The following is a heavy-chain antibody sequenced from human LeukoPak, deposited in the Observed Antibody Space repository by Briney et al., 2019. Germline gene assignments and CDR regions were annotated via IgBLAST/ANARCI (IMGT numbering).Heavy chain of an antibody. CDR3: ARDSVDGSGTYYNDSPDY. Sequence: ASVKVSCKASGYTFNTYGISWVRQAPGQGLEWMAWMSAYNGNTGYAQNLRGRVTMTTDPSTSTAYMELRSLRSDDTAVYYCARDSVDGSGTYYNDSPDYWGQGTLVTVSS. V-gene: IGHV1-18*01. D-gene: IGHD3-10*01. J-gene: IGHJ4*02. CDR1: GYTFNTYG. CDR2: MSAYNGNT.